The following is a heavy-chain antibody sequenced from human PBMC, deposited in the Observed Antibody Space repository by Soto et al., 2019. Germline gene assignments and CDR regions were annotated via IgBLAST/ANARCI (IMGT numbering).Heavy chain of an antibody. CDR1: GGSISNSSYL. CDR2: VSYSGST. Sequence: QLQLQESGPRLVKPSETLSLSCTVSGGSISNSSYLWGWIRQPPGKGLQWIGSVSYSGSTYYNPSRKSRVTISADTSKTQSSLRLSSVTAADTAVYYCSRIAVSGPITGFDYWGQGALVTVSS. CDR3: SRIAVSGPITGFDY. J-gene: IGHJ4*02. V-gene: IGHV4-39*01. D-gene: IGHD6-19*01.